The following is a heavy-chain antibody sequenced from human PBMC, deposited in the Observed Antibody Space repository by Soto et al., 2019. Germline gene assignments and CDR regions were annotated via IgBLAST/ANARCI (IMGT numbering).Heavy chain of an antibody. V-gene: IGHV3-9*01. CDR2: ISWNSGSI. J-gene: IGHJ4*02. Sequence: GGSLRLSCAASGFTFDDYAMHWVRQAPGKGLEWVSGISWNSGSIGYADSVKGRFTISRDNAKNSLYLQMNSLRAEDTALYYCAKDKRFSAAGPFDYWGQGTLVTVSS. CDR3: AKDKRFSAAGPFDY. D-gene: IGHD6-13*01. CDR1: GFTFDDYA.